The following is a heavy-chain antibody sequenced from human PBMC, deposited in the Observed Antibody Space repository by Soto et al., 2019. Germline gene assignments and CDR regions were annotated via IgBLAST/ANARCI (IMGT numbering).Heavy chain of an antibody. J-gene: IGHJ6*04. CDR3: AKSPLYDFWSGSKALDV. D-gene: IGHD3-3*01. V-gene: IGHV3-23*01. CDR2: ISGSGGST. CDR1: GFTFSSYA. Sequence: GGSLRLSCAASGFTFSSYAMSWVRQAPGKGLEWVSAISGSGGSTYYADSVKGRFTISRDNSKNTLYLQMNSLRAEDTAVYYCAKSPLYDFWSGSKALDVWGKGTTVTVSS.